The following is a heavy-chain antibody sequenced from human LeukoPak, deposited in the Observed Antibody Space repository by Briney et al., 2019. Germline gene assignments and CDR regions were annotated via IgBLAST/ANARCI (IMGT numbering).Heavy chain of an antibody. CDR2: IIPILGIA. CDR3: ARTRYCSGGSCYSGPFDY. V-gene: IGHV1-69*04. CDR1: GGTFSSYA. Sequence: SVKVSCKASGGTFSSYAISWVRQAPGQGLEWMGRIIPILGIANYAQKFQGRVTITADKSTSTACMELSSLRSEDTAVYYCARTRYCSGGSCYSGPFDYWGQGTLVTVSS. D-gene: IGHD2-15*01. J-gene: IGHJ4*02.